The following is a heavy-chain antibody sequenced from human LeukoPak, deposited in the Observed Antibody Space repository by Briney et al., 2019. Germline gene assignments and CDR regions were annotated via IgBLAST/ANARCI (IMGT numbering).Heavy chain of an antibody. Sequence: GGSLRLSCAASGFTFSSYAMSWVRQAPGKGLECISGFSGSGGSTYYADSVKGRFTISRDNSKNTLYLQMNSLRAEDTAVYYCAKNLLYYGSGSYGTNFDYWGQGTLVTVSS. CDR2: FSGSGGST. V-gene: IGHV3-23*01. D-gene: IGHD3-10*01. CDR1: GFTFSSYA. CDR3: AKNLLYYGSGSYGTNFDY. J-gene: IGHJ4*02.